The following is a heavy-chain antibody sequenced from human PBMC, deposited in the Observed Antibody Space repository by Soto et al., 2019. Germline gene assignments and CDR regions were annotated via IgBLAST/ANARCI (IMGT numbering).Heavy chain of an antibody. Sequence: SLRLSCAASGFTFSSYAMSWVRQAPGKGLEWVSAISGSGGSTYYADSVKGRFTISRDNSKNTLYLQMNSLRAEDTAVYYCAKDRFTICGVVTLPERYGMDVWGQGTTVTVSS. CDR3: AKDRFTICGVVTLPERYGMDV. CDR1: GFTFSSYA. V-gene: IGHV3-23*01. J-gene: IGHJ6*02. CDR2: ISGSGGST. D-gene: IGHD3-3*01.